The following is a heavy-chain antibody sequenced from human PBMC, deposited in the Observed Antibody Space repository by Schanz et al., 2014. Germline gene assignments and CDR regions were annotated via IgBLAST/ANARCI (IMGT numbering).Heavy chain of an antibody. V-gene: IGHV3-23*04. J-gene: IGHJ5*02. D-gene: IGHD4-4*01. Sequence: VQLVESGGGVVQPGRSLRLSCAASGFTFSSYTMKWVRQAPGKGLEWVSAISGSGGSTYYADSVKGRFTISRDNSKNTLYLQMNSLRAEDTAVYYCARGSHYSNYVQSWFDPWGQGTLVTVSS. CDR3: ARGSHYSNYVQSWFDP. CDR2: ISGSGGST. CDR1: GFTFSSYT.